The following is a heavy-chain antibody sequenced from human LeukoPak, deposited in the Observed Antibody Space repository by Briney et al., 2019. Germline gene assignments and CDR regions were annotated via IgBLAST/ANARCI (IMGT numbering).Heavy chain of an antibody. CDR2: IIPIFGTA. Sequence: GASVKVSCKASGGTFSSYAISWVRQAPGQGLEWMGGIIPIFGTANYAQKFQGRVTITADESTSTAYMELSSLRSEDTAVYYCARGSDYYDSSGHNYKIAFDIWGQGTMVTVSS. CDR1: GGTFSSYA. J-gene: IGHJ3*02. V-gene: IGHV1-69*13. D-gene: IGHD3-22*01. CDR3: ARGSDYYDSSGHNYKIAFDI.